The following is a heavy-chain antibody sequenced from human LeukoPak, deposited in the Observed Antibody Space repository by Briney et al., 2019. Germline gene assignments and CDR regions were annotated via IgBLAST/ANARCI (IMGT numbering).Heavy chain of an antibody. CDR2: IYYSGST. D-gene: IGHD6-6*01. Sequence: PSETLSLTCTVSGGSISSGGYYWIWIRQHPGKGLDWIGYIYYSGSTYYNPSLKSRVTISVDTSKNQFSLKLSSVTAADTAVYYCARGGGYSSSSTGYFDYWGQGTLVTVSS. CDR1: GGSISSGGYY. CDR3: ARGGGYSSSSTGYFDY. J-gene: IGHJ4*02. V-gene: IGHV4-31*03.